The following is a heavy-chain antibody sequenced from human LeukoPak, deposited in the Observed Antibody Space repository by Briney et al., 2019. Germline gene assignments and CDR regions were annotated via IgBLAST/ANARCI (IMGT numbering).Heavy chain of an antibody. Sequence: SVKVSCKASGGTFSSYAISWVRQAPGQGLEWMGGIIPIFGTANYAQKFQGRVTITADESTSTAYMELSGLRSEDTAVYYCARDSHRDFYGSGSPIDYWGQGTLVTVSS. J-gene: IGHJ4*02. CDR2: IIPIFGTA. CDR3: ARDSHRDFYGSGSPIDY. D-gene: IGHD3-10*01. V-gene: IGHV1-69*13. CDR1: GGTFSSYA.